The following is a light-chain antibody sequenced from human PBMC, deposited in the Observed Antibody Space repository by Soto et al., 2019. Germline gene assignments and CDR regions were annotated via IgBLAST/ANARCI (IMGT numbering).Light chain of an antibody. CDR2: ETA. CDR1: QSVYSK. J-gene: IGKJ2*01. V-gene: IGKV3-15*01. CDR3: QQYSQWPPYT. Sequence: EIVMTQSPATLSVSPGERATLSCRASQSVYSKVAWYQRKPGQAPRLLIYETATRATDIPARFTGSGSGTEFTLTITTLQSEDFAIYYCQQYSQWPPYTFGQGTKVDIK.